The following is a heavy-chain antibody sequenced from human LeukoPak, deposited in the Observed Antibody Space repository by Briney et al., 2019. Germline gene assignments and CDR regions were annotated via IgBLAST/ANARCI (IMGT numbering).Heavy chain of an antibody. CDR1: GFTFSSYS. Sequence: GGSLRLSCAASGFTFSSYSMNWVRQAPGKGLEWVSYISSSSRTIYYADSVKGRFTISRDNAKNSLYLQMNSLRAEDTAVYYCAKLISPYDYWGQGTLVLVSS. D-gene: IGHD2/OR15-2a*01. J-gene: IGHJ4*02. CDR3: AKLISPYDY. V-gene: IGHV3-48*01. CDR2: ISSSSRTI.